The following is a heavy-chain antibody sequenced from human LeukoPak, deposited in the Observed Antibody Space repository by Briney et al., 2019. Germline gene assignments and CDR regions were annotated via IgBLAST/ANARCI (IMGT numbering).Heavy chain of an antibody. CDR3: AKGAYPLDY. Sequence: TGGSLRLSCAASGFTFSNYAMSWVRQAPGKGLKWVSTINNNGADTYYADSVKGRFTISRDNSYNTVSLQMNSLRDEDTGVYYCAKGAYPLDYWGQGTLVTVSS. V-gene: IGHV3-23*01. J-gene: IGHJ4*02. CDR2: INNNGADT. CDR1: GFTFSNYA.